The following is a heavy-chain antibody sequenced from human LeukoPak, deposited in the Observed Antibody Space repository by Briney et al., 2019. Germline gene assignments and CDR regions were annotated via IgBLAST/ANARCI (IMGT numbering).Heavy chain of an antibody. CDR2: IIPIFGTA. CDR1: GYTFTSYG. D-gene: IGHD6-6*01. V-gene: IGHV1-69*13. J-gene: IGHJ6*02. CDR3: ARDPRSSSDYYYYGMDV. Sequence: GASVKVSCKASGYTFTSYGISWVRQAPGQGLEWMGGIIPIFGTANYARKFQGRVTITADESTSTAYMELSSLRTEDTAMYYCARDPRSSSDYYYYGMDVWGQGTTVTVSS.